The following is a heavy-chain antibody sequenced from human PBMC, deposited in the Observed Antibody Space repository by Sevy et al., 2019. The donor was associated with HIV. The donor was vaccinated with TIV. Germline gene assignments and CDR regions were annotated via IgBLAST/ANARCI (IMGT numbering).Heavy chain of an antibody. V-gene: IGHV3-7*01. CDR2: IKQDMSEK. J-gene: IGHJ4*02. Sequence: GGSLRLSCAASGFTFTSYWMTWVRQAPGKGLEWVANIKQDMSEKYYADSVKGRFTIPRDNARNSPYLPMESLRAEDTAVYYCARAQQVTMLVVIGGLYFDFWGQGTLVTVSS. CDR3: ARAQQVTMLVVIGGLYFDF. CDR1: GFTFTSYW. D-gene: IGHD3-22*01.